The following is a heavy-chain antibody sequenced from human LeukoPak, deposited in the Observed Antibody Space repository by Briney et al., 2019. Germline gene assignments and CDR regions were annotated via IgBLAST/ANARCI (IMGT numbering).Heavy chain of an antibody. CDR2: INTNTGNP. CDR3: ARDQKGLRFLEWLLYRENWFDP. D-gene: IGHD3-3*01. CDR1: GYTFTSYA. J-gene: IGHJ5*02. Sequence: ASVKVSCKASGYTFTSYAMNWVQQAPGQGLEWMGWINTNTGNPTYAQGFTGRFVFSLDTSVSTAYLQISSLKAEDTAVYYCARDQKGLRFLEWLLYRENWFDPWGQGTLVTVSS. V-gene: IGHV7-4-1*02.